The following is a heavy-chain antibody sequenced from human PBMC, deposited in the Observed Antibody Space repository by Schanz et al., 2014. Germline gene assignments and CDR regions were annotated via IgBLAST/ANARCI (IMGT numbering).Heavy chain of an antibody. CDR1: GFTVSSNY. Sequence: EVQLVESGGGLIQPGGSLRLSCAASGFTVSSNYMSWVRQAPGKGLEWVAVIYSGGSTFYTDSVKGRFTISRDNSKNTLYLQMNSLIAEDKTVYYCEKCIGWYGRCAFDIWGQGTMVTVSS. CDR3: EKCIGWYGRCAFDI. V-gene: IGHV3-53*01. D-gene: IGHD6-19*01. J-gene: IGHJ3*02. CDR2: IYSGGST.